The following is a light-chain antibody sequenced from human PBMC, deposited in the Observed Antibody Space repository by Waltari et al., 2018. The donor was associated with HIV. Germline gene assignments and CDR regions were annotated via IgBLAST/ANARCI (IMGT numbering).Light chain of an antibody. J-gene: IGKJ2*01. Sequence: DIVMTQSPDSLAVSLGERVTIKCKSSQSVQYKSEKNYLSWYQQKPGQSPSVVIYWASTRESGVPDRVSGSGSGADFTLTISSVQAEDVAIYYCQQSFATPYTFGQGTKLEI. CDR1: QSVQYKSEKNY. CDR3: QQSFATPYT. V-gene: IGKV4-1*01. CDR2: WAS.